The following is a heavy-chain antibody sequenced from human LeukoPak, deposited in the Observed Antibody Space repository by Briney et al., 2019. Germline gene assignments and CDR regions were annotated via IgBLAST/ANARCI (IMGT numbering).Heavy chain of an antibody. CDR3: ARVGSSWDLVDY. Sequence: PGGSLRLSCAASGFTFSGYGMSWVRQAPGKGLEWVANIKEDGGGIRYVDSVKGRFTISRDNANKSLYLHMNSLRGEATDVYYCARVGSSWDLVDYWGQGTLVTVSS. D-gene: IGHD6-13*01. CDR1: GFTFSGYG. J-gene: IGHJ4*02. V-gene: IGHV3-7*01. CDR2: IKEDGGGI.